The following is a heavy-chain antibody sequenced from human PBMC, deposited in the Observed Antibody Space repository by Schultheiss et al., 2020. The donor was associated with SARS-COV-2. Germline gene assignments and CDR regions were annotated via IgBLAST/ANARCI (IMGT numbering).Heavy chain of an antibody. CDR2: IYYSGST. V-gene: IGHV4-38-2*01. Sequence: SETLSLTCAVSGYSISSGYYWGWIRQPPGKGLEWIGSIYYSGSTYYNPSLKSRVTISVDTSKNQFSLKLSSVTAADTAVYYCARHPKTGTYDYWGQGTLVTVSS. D-gene: IGHD1/OR15-1a*01. CDR3: ARHPKTGTYDY. CDR1: GYSISSGYY. J-gene: IGHJ4*02.